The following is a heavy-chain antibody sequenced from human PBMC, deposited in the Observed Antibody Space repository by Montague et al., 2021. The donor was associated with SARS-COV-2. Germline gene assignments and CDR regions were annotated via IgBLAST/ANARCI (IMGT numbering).Heavy chain of an antibody. V-gene: IGHV4-34*01. CDR3: ARGLTDISMIVVVLLGASHYFDS. CDR1: GGSFSDYH. Sequence: SETLSLTCAVYGGSFSDYHWSWIRQPPGQGLEWIGEINHSGNTNYNPSLKSRVTISRDTSKSQFSLKLSSVTAADTAVYYCARGLTDISMIVVVLLGASHYFDSWGREPWSPSPQ. CDR2: INHSGNT. J-gene: IGHJ4*02. D-gene: IGHD3-22*01.